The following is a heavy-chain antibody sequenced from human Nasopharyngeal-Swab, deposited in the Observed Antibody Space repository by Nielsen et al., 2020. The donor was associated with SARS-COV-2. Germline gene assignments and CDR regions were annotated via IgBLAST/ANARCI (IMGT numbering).Heavy chain of an antibody. Sequence: GGSLRLSCTASGFTFSNFAMHWVRQAPAKGLEWVAVISYDGSSKYDADSVRGRFTVSRDNSINTLYLQMSSLKIEDTAVYYCARAYTNNGWGHFDHWGQGTLVTVSS. CDR1: GFTFSNFA. CDR3: ARAYTNNGWGHFDH. V-gene: IGHV3-30-3*01. D-gene: IGHD6-19*01. J-gene: IGHJ4*02. CDR2: ISYDGSSK.